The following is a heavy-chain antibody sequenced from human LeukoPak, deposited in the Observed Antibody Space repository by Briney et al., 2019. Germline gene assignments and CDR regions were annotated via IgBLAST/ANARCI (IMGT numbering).Heavy chain of an antibody. V-gene: IGHV1-46*01. CDR1: GYTFTSCY. Sequence: ASVKVSCTASGYTFTSCYIHWGRQAPAQGLEWMGIITPSGGSTNYAQKFQGRVTMTTDTSTTTVYMELSSLRSEDTAVYDCARVEMATINCMDVWGQGTTVTVSS. CDR2: ITPSGGST. D-gene: IGHD5-24*01. J-gene: IGHJ6*02. CDR3: ARVEMATINCMDV.